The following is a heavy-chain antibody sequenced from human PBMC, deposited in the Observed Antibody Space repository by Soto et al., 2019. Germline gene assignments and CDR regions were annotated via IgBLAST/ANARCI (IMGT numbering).Heavy chain of an antibody. CDR1: GYSITSGYY. CDR2: MYHSGNT. V-gene: IGHV4-38-2*02. Sequence: SETLSLTCSVSGYSITSGYYWGWLRQPPGKGLEWIGSMYHSGNTHYNASLKSRVTISVDTSKNKFSLKLVSVTAADTAVYYCARGPPGPTVTTFDYWGQGTLVTVS. CDR3: ARGPPGPTVTTFDY. D-gene: IGHD4-17*01. J-gene: IGHJ4*02.